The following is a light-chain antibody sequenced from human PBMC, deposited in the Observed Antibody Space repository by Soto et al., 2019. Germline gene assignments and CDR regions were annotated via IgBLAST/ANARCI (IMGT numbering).Light chain of an antibody. CDR1: HSVRAY. V-gene: IGKV3-20*01. CDR3: QQYGSSVLT. CDR2: DAS. Sequence: EIVLTQSPDTLSLSPGERATLSCRASHSVRAYLAWYQQKPGQAPRLLIYDASNRATGIPDRFSGSGSGTDFTLTISRLEPEDFAVYYCQQYGSSVLTFGGGTKVDI. J-gene: IGKJ4*01.